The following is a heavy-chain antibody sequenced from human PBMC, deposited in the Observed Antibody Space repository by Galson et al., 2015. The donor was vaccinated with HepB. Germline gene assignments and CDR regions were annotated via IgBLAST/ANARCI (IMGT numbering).Heavy chain of an antibody. V-gene: IGHV7-4-1*02. CDR3: ARGPYGSGSYYRHY. D-gene: IGHD3-10*01. J-gene: IGHJ4*02. CDR1: GYTFTSYA. CDR2: INTNTGNP. Sequence: SVKVSCKASGYTFTSYAMNWVRQAPGQGLEWMGWINTNTGNPTYAQGFTGRFVFSLDTSVSTAYLQISSLKAEDTAVYYCARGPYGSGSYYRHYWGQGTLVTVSS.